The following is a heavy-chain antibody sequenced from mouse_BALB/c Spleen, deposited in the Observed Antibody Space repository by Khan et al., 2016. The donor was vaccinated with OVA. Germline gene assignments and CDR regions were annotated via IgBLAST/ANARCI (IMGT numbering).Heavy chain of an antibody. CDR2: VDPANVKT. CDR3: VGTTRGWLAY. D-gene: IGHD2-13*01. Sequence: VQLQQSGAELVKPGASVSLPCTASGFNIRDTYIHWVNQRPEQGLEWIGWVDPANVKTKYDPKFQGKATITADTSSNTVYLQLTSLTSEDTAIYDCVGTTRGWLAYWGQGTLVTVSA. J-gene: IGHJ3*01. V-gene: IGHV14-3*02. CDR1: GFNIRDTY.